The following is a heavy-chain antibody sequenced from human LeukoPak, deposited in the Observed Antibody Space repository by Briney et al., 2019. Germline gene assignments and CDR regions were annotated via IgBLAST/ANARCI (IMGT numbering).Heavy chain of an antibody. CDR2: ISGSGDNT. CDR3: AKGGLVHRFDP. V-gene: IGHV3-23*01. CDR1: GFTFSSYA. J-gene: IGHJ5*02. Sequence: SGGSLRLSCAASGFTFSSYAMSWVRQAPGKGLEWVPGISGSGDNTYYADSVKGRFTISRDNSKNTLYLQMNSLRADDTAVYYCAKGGLVHRFDPWGQGTLVTVSS.